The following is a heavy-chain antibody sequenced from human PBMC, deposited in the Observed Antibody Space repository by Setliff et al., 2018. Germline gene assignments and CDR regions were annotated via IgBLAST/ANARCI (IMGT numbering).Heavy chain of an antibody. CDR3: ARHEFVGGHYGSVTYRHFDY. Sequence: SETLSLTCTVSGGSISSSSYRWGWVRQTPGKGPVWIGSIYCSGTAYYNPSLKSRVTISVDTSKNQFSLQVTSVTATDTAVYYCARHEFVGGHYGSVTYRHFDYWGQGILVTVSS. J-gene: IGHJ4*02. D-gene: IGHD3-10*01. CDR2: IYCSGTA. CDR1: GGSISSSSYR. V-gene: IGHV4-39*01.